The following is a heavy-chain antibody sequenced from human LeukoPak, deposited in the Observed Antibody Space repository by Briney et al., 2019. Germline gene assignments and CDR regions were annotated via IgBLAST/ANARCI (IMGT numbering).Heavy chain of an antibody. V-gene: IGHV1-3*01. D-gene: IGHD3-22*01. CDR3: ARDKEYYDSSGYTQGYYYYGMDV. Sequence: ASVKVSCKASGYTFTSYAMHWVRQAPGQGLEWMGWINAGNGNTKYSQKFQGRVTITRDTSASTAYMELSSLRSEDTAVYYCARDKEYYDSSGYTQGYYYYGMDVWGQGTTVTVSS. J-gene: IGHJ6*02. CDR2: INAGNGNT. CDR1: GYTFTSYA.